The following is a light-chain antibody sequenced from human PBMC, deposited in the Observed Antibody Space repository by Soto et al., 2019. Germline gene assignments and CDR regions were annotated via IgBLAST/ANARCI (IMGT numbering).Light chain of an antibody. Sequence: EIVMTQSPATLSVSPGERATLSCRTSQTVASNLAWYQQKPGQAPRLHIHGASSRATGVPARFSGSGSGTEFTLTISSLQSEDFAVYYCQQYHNWPPQYTFGQGTKLQIK. CDR1: QTVASN. CDR3: QQYHNWPPQYT. J-gene: IGKJ2*01. CDR2: GAS. V-gene: IGKV3-15*01.